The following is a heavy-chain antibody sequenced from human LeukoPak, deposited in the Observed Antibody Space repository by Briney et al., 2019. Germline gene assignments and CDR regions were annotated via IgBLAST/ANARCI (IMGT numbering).Heavy chain of an antibody. CDR3: TTDLGGWYLTDY. J-gene: IGHJ4*02. D-gene: IGHD6-19*01. CDR2: IRSKTDGGTT. V-gene: IGHV3-15*01. Sequence: GGSLRLSCAASGFTFSNAWMSWVRQAPGKGLEWVGRIRSKTDGGTTDYAAPVKGRFTISRDDSKNTLYLQMNSLKTEDTAVYYCTTDLGGWYLTDYWGQGTLVTVSS. CDR1: GFTFSNAW.